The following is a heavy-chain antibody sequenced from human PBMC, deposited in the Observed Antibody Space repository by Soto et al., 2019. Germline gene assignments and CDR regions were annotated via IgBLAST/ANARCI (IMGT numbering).Heavy chain of an antibody. V-gene: IGHV4-30-4*01. CDR1: GGSISSGDYY. Sequence: QVQLQESGPGLVKPSQTLSLTCTVSGGSISSGDYYWSWLRQPPGKGLEWIGYIYYSGSTYYNPSLKVRVTISVDTSKNQCAVRLSSVTAADTAVYYCARADSAAGLCSLDDWGQGTLVTVSS. CDR3: ARADSAAGLCSLDD. D-gene: IGHD6-13*01. CDR2: IYYSGST. J-gene: IGHJ4*02.